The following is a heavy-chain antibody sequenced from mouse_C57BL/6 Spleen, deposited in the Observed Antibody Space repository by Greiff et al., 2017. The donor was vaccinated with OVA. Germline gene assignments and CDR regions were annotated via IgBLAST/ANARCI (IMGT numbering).Heavy chain of an antibody. CDR3: ARIDSSGYPYFDY. D-gene: IGHD3-2*02. J-gene: IGHJ2*01. Sequence: EVKLQESGPGLVKPSQSLSLTCSVTGYSITSGYYWNWIRQFPGNKLEWMGYISYDGSNKYNPSLKNRISITRDTSKNQFFLKLNSVTTEDTATYYCARIDSSGYPYFDYWGQGTTLTVSS. CDR2: ISYDGSN. V-gene: IGHV3-6*01. CDR1: GYSITSGYY.